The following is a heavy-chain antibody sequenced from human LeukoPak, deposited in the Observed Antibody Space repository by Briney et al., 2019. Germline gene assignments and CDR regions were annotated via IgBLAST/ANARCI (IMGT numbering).Heavy chain of an antibody. CDR2: INHSGGT. V-gene: IGHV4-34*01. CDR1: GGSFIGLY. J-gene: IGHJ3*01. D-gene: IGHD4-17*01. CDR3: ASDDYGDLVNAFDL. Sequence: SETLSLTPSGHGGSFIGLYWSWIRQPPGQPLHSIGEINHSGGTNYNPSLKSRVTISLDTSKNHFSLKLTSVTAAYTAVYYCASDDYGDLVNAFDLWGPATMVTVSS.